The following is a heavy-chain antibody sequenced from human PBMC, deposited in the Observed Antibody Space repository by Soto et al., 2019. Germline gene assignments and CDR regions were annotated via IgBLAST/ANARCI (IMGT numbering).Heavy chain of an antibody. D-gene: IGHD1-26*01. Sequence: QVQLVQSGAEVKKPGSSVKVSCKASGGTFSSYTISWVRQAPGQGLEWMGRIIPILGIANYAQKFQGRVKITAEKSTGRANMELGSLRSEDTAVYYCAGGGGSYYAAPRTYYYYGMDVWGQGTTVTVSS. CDR1: GGTFSSYT. V-gene: IGHV1-69*02. CDR3: AGGGGSYYAAPRTYYYYGMDV. CDR2: IIPILGIA. J-gene: IGHJ6*02.